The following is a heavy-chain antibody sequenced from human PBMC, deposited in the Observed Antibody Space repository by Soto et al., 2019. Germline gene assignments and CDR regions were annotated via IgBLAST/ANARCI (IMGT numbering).Heavy chain of an antibody. Sequence: QVQLQESGPGLVKPSQTLSLTCTVSGGSISSGGYYWSWIRQHPGKGLEWIGYIYYSGSTYYNPSLKSRVTISVDTSKNQFSLKLSSVTAADTAVYYCARELAYGSGRMGDWFDPWGQGTLVTVS. CDR3: ARELAYGSGRMGDWFDP. V-gene: IGHV4-31*03. CDR1: GGSISSGGYY. D-gene: IGHD3-10*01. CDR2: IYYSGST. J-gene: IGHJ5*02.